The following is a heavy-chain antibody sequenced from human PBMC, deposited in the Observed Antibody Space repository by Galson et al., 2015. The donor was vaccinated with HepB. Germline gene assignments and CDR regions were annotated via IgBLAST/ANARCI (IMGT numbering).Heavy chain of an antibody. V-gene: IGHV3-11*01. J-gene: IGHJ4*02. CDR1: GFTFSNYY. D-gene: IGHD2-2*01. CDR2: ISSSGSTK. CDR3: ARDPGVVVPAAPDY. Sequence: SLRLSCAASGFTFSNYYMSWIRQAPGKGLEWLSYISSSGSTKYYADSVKGRFTISRDNAKNSLYLQMNRLRAEDTAVYYCARDPGVVVPAAPDYWGQGTLVTVSS.